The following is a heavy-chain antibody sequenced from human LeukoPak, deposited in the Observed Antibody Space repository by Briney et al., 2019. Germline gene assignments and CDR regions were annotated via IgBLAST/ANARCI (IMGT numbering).Heavy chain of an antibody. CDR2: IEWNGGRT. Sequence: GGSLRLSCATSGFTFDEYSMQWVRQAPGKGLEWVSVIEWNGGRTYYADSVKGRFTISRDNAKNSLYLQMNSLRAEDTAVYYCARGYGSGSYHRAFDIWGQGTMVTVSS. V-gene: IGHV3-20*04. D-gene: IGHD3-10*01. CDR1: GFTFDEYS. J-gene: IGHJ3*02. CDR3: ARGYGSGSYHRAFDI.